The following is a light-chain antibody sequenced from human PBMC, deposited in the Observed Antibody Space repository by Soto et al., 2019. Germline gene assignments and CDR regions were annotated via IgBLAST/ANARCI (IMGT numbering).Light chain of an antibody. CDR2: DAS. Sequence: QITQSAATLSASVGDRVTITCRASQSISSWLAWYQQKPGKAPKLLIYDASSLESGVPSRFSGSGSGTEFTLTISSLQPDDFATYYCQQYNSYWTFGQGTKVDIK. J-gene: IGKJ1*01. CDR3: QQYNSYWT. V-gene: IGKV1-5*01. CDR1: QSISSW.